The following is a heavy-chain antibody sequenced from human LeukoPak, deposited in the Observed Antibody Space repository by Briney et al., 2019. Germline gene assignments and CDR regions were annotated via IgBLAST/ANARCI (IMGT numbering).Heavy chain of an antibody. CDR3: ATTPIAAAGYFDY. D-gene: IGHD6-13*01. CDR2: INPNSGGT. J-gene: IGHJ4*02. CDR1: GYTFTGYY. V-gene: IGHV1-2*02. Sequence: APVKVSCKASGYTFTGYYMHWVRQAPGQGLEWMGWINPNSGGTNYAQKFQGRVTVTRDTSISTAYMELSRLRSDDTAVYYCATTPIAAAGYFDYWGQGTLVTVSS.